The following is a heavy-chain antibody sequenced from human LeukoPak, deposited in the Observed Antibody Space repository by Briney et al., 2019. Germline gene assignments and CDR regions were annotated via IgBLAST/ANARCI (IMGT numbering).Heavy chain of an antibody. J-gene: IGHJ6*04. D-gene: IGHD2-2*01. Sequence: GGSLRLSCAASGFTFSSYEMNWVRQAPGKGLEWVSYISSSGSTIYYADSVKGRFTISRDNAKNSLYLQMNSLRAEDTAGYYCARDGYLVLPAAMGPLNYYYYVMDVWGKGTPVTVSS. V-gene: IGHV3-48*03. CDR2: ISSSGSTI. CDR3: ARDGYLVLPAAMGPLNYYYYVMDV. CDR1: GFTFSSYE.